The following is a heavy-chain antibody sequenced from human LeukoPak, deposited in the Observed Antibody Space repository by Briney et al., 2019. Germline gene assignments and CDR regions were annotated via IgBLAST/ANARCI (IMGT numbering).Heavy chain of an antibody. Sequence: GGSLRLSCAASGFTFNTFSMNWVRQAPGKGLEWISYLSGSSNTVHYADSVKGRFTISRDNAKNTLYLQMNSLRAEDTAVYYCARDPHYGPSRNFDYWGQGNLVTVSS. V-gene: IGHV3-48*04. CDR3: ARDPHYGPSRNFDY. J-gene: IGHJ4*02. D-gene: IGHD3-10*01. CDR1: GFTFNTFS. CDR2: LSGSSNTV.